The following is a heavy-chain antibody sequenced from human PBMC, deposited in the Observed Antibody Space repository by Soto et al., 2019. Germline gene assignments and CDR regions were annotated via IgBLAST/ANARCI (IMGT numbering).Heavy chain of an antibody. V-gene: IGHV1-69*02. CDR1: GGTFSSYT. Sequence: QVQLVQSGAEVKKPGSSLKVSCKASGGTFSSYTISWVRQAPGQGLEWMGRIIPILGIANYAQKFQGRVTIPADKSTSTAYMELSSLRSEDTAVYYCASSRHIWGAAPRWGQGTLVTVSS. D-gene: IGHD6-25*01. CDR2: IIPILGIA. J-gene: IGHJ4*02. CDR3: ASSRHIWGAAPR.